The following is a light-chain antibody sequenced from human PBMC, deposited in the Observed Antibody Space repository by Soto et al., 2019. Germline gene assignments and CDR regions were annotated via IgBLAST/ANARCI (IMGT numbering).Light chain of an antibody. CDR2: GAS. J-gene: IGKJ4*01. Sequence: DMVMPHGPAAFCVSAGERDTLSCRDSQSVSSSYLAWYQQKPGQAPRLLIYGASSRATGIPDRFSGSGSGTEFTLTISCLQSEDFATYYCQQYYSYPLTFGGGTKVDIK. V-gene: IGKV3D-7*01. CDR1: QSVSSSY. CDR3: QQYYSYPLT.